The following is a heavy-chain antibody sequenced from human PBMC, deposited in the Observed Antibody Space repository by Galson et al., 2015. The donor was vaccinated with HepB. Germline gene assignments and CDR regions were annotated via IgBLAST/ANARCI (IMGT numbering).Heavy chain of an antibody. CDR1: GDSVSSNSAA. V-gene: IGHV6-1*01. D-gene: IGHD3-22*01. J-gene: IGHJ5*02. CDR3: ARARYYYDSSGYYPGFDP. Sequence: CAISGDSVSSNSAAWNWIRQSPSRGLEWLGRTYYRSKWYNDYAVSVKSRITINPDTSKNQFSLQLNSVTPEDTAVYYCARARYYYDSSGYYPGFDPWGQGTLVTVSS. CDR2: TYYRSKWYN.